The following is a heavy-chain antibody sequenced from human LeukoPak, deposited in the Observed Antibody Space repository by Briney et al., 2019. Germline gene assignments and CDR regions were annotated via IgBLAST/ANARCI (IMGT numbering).Heavy chain of an antibody. CDR1: GGSISSSSFY. Sequence: SETLSLTCTVSGGSISSSSFYWGWIRQSPGKGLEWIGNIYYGGSTYYNPSLKSRVTMSVDTSKNQFSVKLSSVTAADTSVYYCARHGGGSYLYYIDYWGQGTLVTVSS. CDR2: IYYGGST. CDR3: ARHGGGSYLYYIDY. J-gene: IGHJ4*02. V-gene: IGHV4-39*01. D-gene: IGHD1-26*01.